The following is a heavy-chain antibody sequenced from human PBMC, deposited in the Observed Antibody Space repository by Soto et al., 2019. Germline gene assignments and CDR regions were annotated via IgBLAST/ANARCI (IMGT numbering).Heavy chain of an antibody. Sequence: GASVKVSCKASGGTFSSYAISWVRQAPGQGLEWMGGIIPIFGTANYAQKFQGRVTITADESTSTAYMELSSLRSEDTAVYYCARDVSGITGTTPGCGMDVWGQGTTVTVSS. J-gene: IGHJ6*02. V-gene: IGHV1-69*13. D-gene: IGHD1-7*01. CDR2: IIPIFGTA. CDR3: ARDVSGITGTTPGCGMDV. CDR1: GGTFSSYA.